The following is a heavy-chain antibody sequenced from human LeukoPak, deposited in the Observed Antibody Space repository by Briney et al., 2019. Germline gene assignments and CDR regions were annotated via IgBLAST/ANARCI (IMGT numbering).Heavy chain of an antibody. V-gene: IGHV4-39*07. J-gene: IGHJ4*02. Sequence: SETLSLTCTVSSASITSSPYFWGWIRQSPGKGLEWIGSIYYSGSTYYNPSLKSRVTISVDTSKNQFSLKLSSVTAADTAVYYCARELMDCSGGTCYSSFFDYWGQGTLVTVSS. CDR2: IYYSGST. CDR3: ARELMDCSGGTCYSSFFDY. D-gene: IGHD2-15*01. CDR1: SASITSSPYF.